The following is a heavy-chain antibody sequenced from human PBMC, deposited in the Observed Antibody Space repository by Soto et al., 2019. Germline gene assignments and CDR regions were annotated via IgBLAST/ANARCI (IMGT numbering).Heavy chain of an antibody. V-gene: IGHV3-33*01. J-gene: IGHJ3*02. CDR1: GFTFSSYG. CDR2: IWYDGSNK. CDR3: ARDRQGGSGSLTDAFDI. Sequence: GGSLRLSCAASGFTFSSYGMHWVRQAPGKGLEWVAVIWYDGSNKYYADSVKGRFTISRDNSKNTLYLQMNSLRAEDTAVYYCARDRQGGSGSLTDAFDIWGQGTMVTVSS. D-gene: IGHD3-10*01.